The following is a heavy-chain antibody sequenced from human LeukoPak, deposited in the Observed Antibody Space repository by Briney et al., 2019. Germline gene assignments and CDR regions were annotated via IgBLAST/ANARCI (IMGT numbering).Heavy chain of an antibody. J-gene: IGHJ4*02. Sequence: AGGSLRLSCATSGFTFSSNWMSWVRHAPGRGLDWGANIKPDGGAEYYAASVKGRFTVSRDNAKNSLYLQMNSLRVEDTAVYYCARANNSSWHNWGQGTLVTVSS. CDR3: ARANNSSWHN. V-gene: IGHV3-7*01. CDR2: IKPDGGAE. CDR1: GFTFSSNW. D-gene: IGHD6-13*01.